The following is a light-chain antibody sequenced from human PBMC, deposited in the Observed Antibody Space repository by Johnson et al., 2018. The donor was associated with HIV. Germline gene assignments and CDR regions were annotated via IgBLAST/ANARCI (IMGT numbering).Light chain of an antibody. CDR3: GTWDNSLSAGV. J-gene: IGLJ1*01. V-gene: IGLV1-51*01. CDR1: SSNIGNNY. Sequence: QPVLTQPPSVSAAPGQKVTISCSGSSSNIGNNYVSWYQHFPETAPKLLIYDNNKRPSGIPDRFSGSKSGTSATLGITGLQTGDEADYYCGTWDNSLSAGVFGTGTKVTVL. CDR2: DNN.